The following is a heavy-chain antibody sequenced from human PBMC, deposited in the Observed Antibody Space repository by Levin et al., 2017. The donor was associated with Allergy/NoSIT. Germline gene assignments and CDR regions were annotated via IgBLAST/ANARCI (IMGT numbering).Heavy chain of an antibody. Sequence: GGSLRLSCAASGFTFSSYSMNWVRQAPGKGLEWVSSISSSSSYIYYADSVKGRFTISRDNAKNSLYLQMNSLRAEDTAVYYCAREGWLTLEGMDVWGQGTTVTVSS. V-gene: IGHV3-21*01. J-gene: IGHJ6*02. CDR3: AREGWLTLEGMDV. CDR1: GFTFSSYS. D-gene: IGHD3-22*01. CDR2: ISSSSSYI.